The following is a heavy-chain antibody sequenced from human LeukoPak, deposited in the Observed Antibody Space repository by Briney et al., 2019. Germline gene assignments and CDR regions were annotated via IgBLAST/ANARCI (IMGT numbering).Heavy chain of an antibody. D-gene: IGHD4-17*01. J-gene: IGHJ4*02. CDR3: ARDPYGVEGENYFDY. CDR1: GASITSYD. CDR2: VYISGST. Sequence: SETLSLTCTVSGASITSYDWSWIRQSAGKGLEWIGRVYISGSTKYNPSLKSRVTMSVDTSKNQFSLRLSSVTAADTAVYYCARDPYGVEGENYFDYWGQGTLVTVSS. V-gene: IGHV4-4*07.